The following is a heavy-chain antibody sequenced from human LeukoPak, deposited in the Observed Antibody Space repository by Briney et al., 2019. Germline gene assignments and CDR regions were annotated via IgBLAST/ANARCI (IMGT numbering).Heavy chain of an antibody. CDR2: ISYDGSNK. V-gene: IGHV3-30*03. D-gene: IGHD6-25*01. CDR1: GFTFSSES. Sequence: SLRLSGAASGFTFSSESMNRLRQAPGKGLKWLAVISYDGSNKYYADSVKGRITVDRDNSNNTLYRQMNSLDATDTTLYYSARAQSAAPNPWGQGTLVTASS. J-gene: IGHJ5*02. CDR3: ARAQSAAPNP.